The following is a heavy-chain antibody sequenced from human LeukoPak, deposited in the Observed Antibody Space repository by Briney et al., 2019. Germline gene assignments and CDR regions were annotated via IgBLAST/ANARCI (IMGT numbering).Heavy chain of an antibody. CDR2: IYHSGST. D-gene: IGHD5-18*01. CDR3: ASGYSHHTIDY. Sequence: SETLSLTCTVSGGAISSYYWGWIRQPPGKGLEWIGSIYHSGSTHYNPSLKSRVTISVDTSKNQFSLKLSSVTAADTAVYYCASGYSHHTIDYWGQGTLVTVSS. CDR1: GGAISSYY. J-gene: IGHJ4*02. V-gene: IGHV4-59*01.